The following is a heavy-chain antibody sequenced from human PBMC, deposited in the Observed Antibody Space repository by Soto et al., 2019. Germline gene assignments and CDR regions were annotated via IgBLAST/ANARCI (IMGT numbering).Heavy chain of an antibody. CDR1: GDSVSSNSAA. J-gene: IGHJ3*02. CDR2: TYYRSKWYN. CDR3: ARDSTIVVVPAGGAFDI. D-gene: IGHD2-2*01. Sequence: SQTLSLTCAISGDSVSSNSAACNWIRQSPSRGLEWLGRTYYRSKWYNDYAVSEKSRITINPDTSKNQFSLQLNSVTPEDTAVYYCARDSTIVVVPAGGAFDIWGQGTMVTVSS. V-gene: IGHV6-1*01.